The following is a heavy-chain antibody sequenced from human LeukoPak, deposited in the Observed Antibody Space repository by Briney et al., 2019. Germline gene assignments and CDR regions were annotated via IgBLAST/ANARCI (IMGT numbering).Heavy chain of an antibody. J-gene: IGHJ3*02. CDR3: ATDLWFGELTNPNDAFDI. D-gene: IGHD3-10*01. CDR1: GYTLTELP. V-gene: IGHV1-24*01. CDR2: FDPEDGET. Sequence: GASVKVSCKVSGYTLTELPMHWVRQAPGKGLEWMGGFDPEDGETIYAQKFQGRVTMTEDTSTDTAYMELSSLRSEDTAVYYCATDLWFGELTNPNDAFDIWGQGTMVTVSS.